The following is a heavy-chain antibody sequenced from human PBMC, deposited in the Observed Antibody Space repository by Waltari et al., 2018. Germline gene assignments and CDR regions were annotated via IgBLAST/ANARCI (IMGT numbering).Heavy chain of an antibody. D-gene: IGHD3-22*01. V-gene: IGHV3-49*03. J-gene: IGHJ4*02. CDR2: IRSKAYGGTT. CDR3: TRGVYYYDSSGFFDY. Sequence: EVQLVESGGGLVQPGRSLRLSCTASGFTFGDYAMSWFRQAAGKGLEWVGFIRSKAYGGTTEYAASVKGRFTISRDDSKSIAYLQMNSLKTEDTAVYYCTRGVYYYDSSGFFDYWGQGTLVTVSS. CDR1: GFTFGDYA.